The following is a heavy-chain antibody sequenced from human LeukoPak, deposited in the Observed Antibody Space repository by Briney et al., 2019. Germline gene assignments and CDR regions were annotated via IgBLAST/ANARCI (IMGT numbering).Heavy chain of an antibody. V-gene: IGHV3-23*01. CDR1: GFTIGSYA. D-gene: IGHD5-24*01. J-gene: IGHJ4*02. CDR3: AKGSSTGGYRDY. Sequence: GGSLRLSCAASGFTIGSYAMSWVRQAPGKGLEWVSAISGSGGSTYYADSVKGRFTISRDNSKNTLYLQMNSLRAEDTAVYYCAKGSSTGGYRDYWGQGTLVAVSS. CDR2: ISGSGGST.